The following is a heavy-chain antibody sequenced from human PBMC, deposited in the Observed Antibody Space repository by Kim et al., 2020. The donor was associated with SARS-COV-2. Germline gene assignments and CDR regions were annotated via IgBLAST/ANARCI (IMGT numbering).Heavy chain of an antibody. CDR2: IFYSRST. CDR1: GGSFSTSSYY. J-gene: IGHJ4*02. V-gene: IGHV4-39*01. D-gene: IGHD3-10*01. CDR3: ARLPNYFGSGAFDY. Sequence: SETLSLTCTVSGGSFSTSSYYWGWIHQSPGKGLEWIGSIFYSRSTYYNPSLKSRVTISVDTSKNQFSLKLTSVTAADTAVYYCARLPNYFGSGAFDYWGQGTLVTVSS.